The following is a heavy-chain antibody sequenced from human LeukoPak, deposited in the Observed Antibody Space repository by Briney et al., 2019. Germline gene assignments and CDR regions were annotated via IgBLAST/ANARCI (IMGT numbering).Heavy chain of an antibody. Sequence: PSETLSLTCTVSSGSISSSSYYWGWIRQPPGKGLEWIGSIYYSGSTYYNPSLKSRVTISVDTSKNQFSLKLSSVTAADTAVYYCASLNFWSGRAFDYWGQGTLVTVSS. CDR3: ASLNFWSGRAFDY. J-gene: IGHJ4*02. V-gene: IGHV4-39*01. CDR2: IYYSGST. D-gene: IGHD3-3*01. CDR1: SGSISSSSYY.